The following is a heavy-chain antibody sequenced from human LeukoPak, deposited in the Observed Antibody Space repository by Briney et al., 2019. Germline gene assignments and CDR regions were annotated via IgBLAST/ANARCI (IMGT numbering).Heavy chain of an antibody. J-gene: IGHJ5*02. D-gene: IGHD6-13*01. Sequence: SVKVPCKASGGTFSSYAISWVRQAPGQGLEWMGGIIPIFGTANYAQKFQGRVTITTDESTSTAYMELSSLRSEDTAVYYCARDSSNPYNWFDPWGQGTLVTVSS. CDR1: GGTFSSYA. CDR3: ARDSSNPYNWFDP. CDR2: IIPIFGTA. V-gene: IGHV1-69*05.